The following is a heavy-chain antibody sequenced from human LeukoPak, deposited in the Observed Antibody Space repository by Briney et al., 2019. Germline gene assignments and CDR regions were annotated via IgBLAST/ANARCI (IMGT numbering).Heavy chain of an antibody. J-gene: IGHJ6*02. CDR3: AKLQSDGLRTYYGMDV. CDR1: GFTFSSYG. D-gene: IGHD4-17*01. Sequence: GGSLRLSCAASGFTFSSYGMHWVRQAPGKGLEWVAFIRYDGSNKYYADSVKGRFTISRDNSKNTLYLQMNSLRAEDTAVYYCAKLQSDGLRTYYGMDVWGQGTTVTVSS. V-gene: IGHV3-30*02. CDR2: IRYDGSNK.